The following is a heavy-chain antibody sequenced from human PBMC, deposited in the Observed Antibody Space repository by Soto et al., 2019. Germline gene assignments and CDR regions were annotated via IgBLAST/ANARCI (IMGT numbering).Heavy chain of an antibody. CDR1: GYSFTSYW. Sequence: PGESLKISCKGSGYSFTSYWIGWVRQMPGRGLEWMGIIYPGDSDTTYSPSFQGQVTISADKSISTAYLQWSSLKASDTAMYYCARHNPYCSGGTCFGNFYGMAVWGQGTTVTVSS. J-gene: IGHJ6*02. V-gene: IGHV5-51*01. CDR3: ARHNPYCSGGTCFGNFYGMAV. CDR2: IYPGDSDT. D-gene: IGHD2-15*01.